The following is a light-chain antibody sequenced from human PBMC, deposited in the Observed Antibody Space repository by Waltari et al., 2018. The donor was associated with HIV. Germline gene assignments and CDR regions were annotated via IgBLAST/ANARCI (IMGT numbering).Light chain of an antibody. V-gene: IGKV1-12*01. CDR1: QDISSW. Sequence: DIQLTQSPSSVSASVGARVIITCRASQDISSWLAWYQQSPGKAPKLLIYTASTLQPGVPSRFSGSGYGTDFTLTINSLQPEDFATYYCQQANSFPLTFGQGTRLEI. J-gene: IGKJ2*01. CDR3: QQANSFPLT. CDR2: TAS.